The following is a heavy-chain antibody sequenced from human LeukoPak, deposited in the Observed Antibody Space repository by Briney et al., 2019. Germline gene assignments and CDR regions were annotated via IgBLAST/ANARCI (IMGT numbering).Heavy chain of an antibody. CDR2: ISSSSSYI. V-gene: IGHV3-21*01. CDR3: ASPLPWTTVTTKHY. CDR1: GFTFSSYT. D-gene: IGHD4-17*01. Sequence: GGSLRLSCAASGFTFSSYTMNWVRQAPGKGLEWVSSISSSSSYIYYADSVKGRFTISRDNAKNSLYLQMNSLRAEDTAVYYCASPLPWTTVTTKHYWGQGTLVTVSS. J-gene: IGHJ4*02.